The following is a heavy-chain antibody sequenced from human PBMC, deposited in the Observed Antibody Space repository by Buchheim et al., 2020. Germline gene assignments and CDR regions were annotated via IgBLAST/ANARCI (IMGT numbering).Heavy chain of an antibody. J-gene: IGHJ6*02. V-gene: IGHV4-34*01. CDR1: GGSFSGYY. Sequence: QVQLQQWGAGLLKPSETLSLTCAVYGGSFSGYYWSWIRQPPGKGLEWIGEINHSGSTHYNPSLKSRVTISVDTSKNQFSLKLNSVTAADTAVYYCASETVTKYGMDVLGQGTT. CDR3: ASETVTKYGMDV. D-gene: IGHD4-11*01. CDR2: INHSGST.